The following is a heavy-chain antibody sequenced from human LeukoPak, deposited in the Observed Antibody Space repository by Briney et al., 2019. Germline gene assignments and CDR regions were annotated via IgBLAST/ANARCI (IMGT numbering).Heavy chain of an antibody. CDR1: GFTFSSFV. CDR3: AKRYFCSSVTCYGFDS. D-gene: IGHD2-2*01. J-gene: IGHJ4*02. V-gene: IGHV3-23*01. Sequence: GGSLRLSCAASGFTFSSFVMNWVRQAPGKGLEWVSGISFSGTTTKYADSVKGRFTISRDNSKNTLYLQMNSLRAEDTAVYYCAKRYFCSSVTCYGFDSWGQGTLVTVSS. CDR2: ISFSGTTT.